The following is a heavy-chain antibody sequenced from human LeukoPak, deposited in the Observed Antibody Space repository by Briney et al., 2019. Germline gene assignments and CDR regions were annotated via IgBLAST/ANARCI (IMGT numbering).Heavy chain of an antibody. Sequence: GGSLRLSCAASGFTFSSYGMNWVRQAPGKGLEWVSGISGNGGGSTYYADSVKGRFTISRDNSKNTLYLQINSLRAEDTAVYYCAKDHLPGIVVADRDYWGQGTLVTVSS. CDR3: AKDHLPGIVVADRDY. D-gene: IGHD6-19*01. J-gene: IGHJ4*02. CDR1: GFTFSSYG. V-gene: IGHV3-23*01. CDR2: ISGNGGGST.